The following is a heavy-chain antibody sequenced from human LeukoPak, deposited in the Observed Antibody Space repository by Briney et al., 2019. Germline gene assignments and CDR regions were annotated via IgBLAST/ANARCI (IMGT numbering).Heavy chain of an antibody. V-gene: IGHV3-48*01. CDR3: HSYDYVWGSYRDDY. J-gene: IGHJ4*02. D-gene: IGHD3-16*02. CDR2: ISSSSSTI. CDR1: GFTFSSYS. Sequence: GGSLRLSCAASGFTFSSYSMNWVRQAPGKGLEWVSYISSSSSTIYYADSVKGRFTISRDNAKNSLYLQMNSLRAEDTAVYYCHSYDYVWGSYRDDYWGQGTLVTVSS.